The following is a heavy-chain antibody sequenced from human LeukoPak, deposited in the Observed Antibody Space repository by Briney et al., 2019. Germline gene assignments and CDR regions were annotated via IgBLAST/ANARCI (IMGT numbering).Heavy chain of an antibody. CDR2: ISTYNGNT. J-gene: IGHJ5*02. V-gene: IGHV1-18*04. Sequence: ASVKVSCKASGYTFSSYGISWVRQAPGQGLEWMGWISTYNGNTNYAQKLQGRVTMTTDISTSTAYMELRSLRSDDTAVYYCARVGSGWYGLEIRKSWFGPWGQGTLVTVSS. CDR3: ARVGSGWYGLEIRKSWFGP. CDR1: GYTFSSYG. D-gene: IGHD6-19*01.